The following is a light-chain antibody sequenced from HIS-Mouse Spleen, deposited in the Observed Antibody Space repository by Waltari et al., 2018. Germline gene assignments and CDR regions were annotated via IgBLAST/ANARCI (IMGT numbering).Light chain of an antibody. J-gene: IGKJ1*01. Sequence: DIVMTQSPDSLAVSLGERATINCKSSQSVLYSSNNTNYLAWYQQKPGQPPKLLIYLASTRESGVPDRFSGSGSGTDFTLTISSLQAEDVAVYYCQQYYSTPTWTFGQGTKVEIK. V-gene: IGKV4-1*01. CDR3: QQYYSTPTWT. CDR1: QSVLYSSNNTNY. CDR2: LAS.